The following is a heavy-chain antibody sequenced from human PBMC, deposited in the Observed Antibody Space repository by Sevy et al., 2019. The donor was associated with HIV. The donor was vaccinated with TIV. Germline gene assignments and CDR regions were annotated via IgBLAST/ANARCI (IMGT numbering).Heavy chain of an antibody. CDR2: IYYSGST. CDR1: GGSISAYY. Sequence: SETLSLTCTIFGGSISAYYGSWFRQPPGRGLEYIGYIYYSGSTNYNPSLKSRVTISVDTSKNQFSLRLTSVTTADTATYYCARAPPVRSGDDSLNWFDPWGQGALVTVSS. CDR3: ARAPPVRSGDDSLNWFDP. D-gene: IGHD6-25*01. J-gene: IGHJ5*02. V-gene: IGHV4-59*01.